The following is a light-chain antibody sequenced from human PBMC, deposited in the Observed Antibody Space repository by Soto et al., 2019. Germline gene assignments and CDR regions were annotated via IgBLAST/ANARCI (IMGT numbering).Light chain of an antibody. V-gene: IGKV1-39*01. CDR3: QQSYSTTWT. CDR1: QSLGND. CDR2: AAS. J-gene: IGKJ1*01. Sequence: DIQMTQSPSCLCAWVGDRVTIXCRASQSLGNDFTWYQHKAGKAPKVLIYAASSLQRGAPPRFSGSGSETDFTRTISSLQPEDFANYSGQQSYSTTWTFGQGTKVDIK.